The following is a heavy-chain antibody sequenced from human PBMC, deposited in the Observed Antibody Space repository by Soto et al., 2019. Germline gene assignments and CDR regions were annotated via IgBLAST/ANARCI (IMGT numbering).Heavy chain of an antibody. CDR3: PRGSGWYQYAFDL. CDR1: GGTFSRYA. D-gene: IGHD6-13*01. Sequence: QVQLVQSGAEVKKPGSSVKVSCMASGGTFSRYALSWIRQAPGQGLEWMGGIIPTFERPNYAQRFQGRLTIIADESTSTAYMELSSLRSDDMAVYYCPRGSGWYQYAFDLWGQGTMVTVSS. V-gene: IGHV1-69*12. CDR2: IIPTFERP. J-gene: IGHJ3*01.